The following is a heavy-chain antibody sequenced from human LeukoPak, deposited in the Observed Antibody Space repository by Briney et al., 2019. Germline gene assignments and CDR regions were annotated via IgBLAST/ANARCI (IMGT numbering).Heavy chain of an antibody. V-gene: IGHV4-34*01. Sequence: SETLSLTCAVYGGSFSGYYWSWIRQPPGKGLEWIGEINHSGSTNYNPSLKSRVTISVDTSKNQFSLKLSSVTAEDTAVYYCAKWFGWLSPFDYWGQGTLVTVSS. CDR3: AKWFGWLSPFDY. CDR2: INHSGST. D-gene: IGHD3-9*01. J-gene: IGHJ4*02. CDR1: GGSFSGYY.